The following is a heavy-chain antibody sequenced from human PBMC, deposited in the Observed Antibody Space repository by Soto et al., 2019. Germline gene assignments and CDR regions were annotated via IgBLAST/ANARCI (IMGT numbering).Heavy chain of an antibody. CDR3: ARDRREVVGNDAFDF. V-gene: IGHV1-69*13. Sequence: SVRGACKSSGGRFSGQTMNWVRQAPGQGLEWMGGLTPIFDAPIYAQNFRGRVTITADEPASTAYMELSSLTSEDTAVYYCARDRREVVGNDAFDFWGQGAMVTVSS. D-gene: IGHD2-15*01. J-gene: IGHJ3*01. CDR2: LTPIFDAP. CDR1: GGRFSGQT.